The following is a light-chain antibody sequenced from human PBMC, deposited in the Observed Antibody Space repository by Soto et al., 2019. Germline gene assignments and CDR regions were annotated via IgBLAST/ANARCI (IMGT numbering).Light chain of an antibody. V-gene: IGKV3-20*01. CDR2: GAS. CDR1: QSVGTRL. CDR3: QHYQSGHPIA. Sequence: EILLTQSPDTLSLSPGERATLSCRAAQSVGTRLAWYQHKTGQAPRLLISGASSRATGIPARFTGSGSETSFTLTISRLEPEDFALYYCQHYQSGHPIAFGQGTRLEIK. J-gene: IGKJ5*01.